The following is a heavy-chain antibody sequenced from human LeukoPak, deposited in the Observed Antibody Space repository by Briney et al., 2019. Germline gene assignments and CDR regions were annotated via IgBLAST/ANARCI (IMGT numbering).Heavy chain of an antibody. V-gene: IGHV3-30*18. D-gene: IGHD6-13*01. Sequence: GGSLRLSCAASGFTFSSYGMHWVRQAPGKGLEWVAVVSNDGSNKYYADSVKGRFTISRDNSKNTLYLQMNSLRAEDTAIYYCAKSGIAAAGQRGYFDYWGQGTLVTVSS. CDR1: GFTFSSYG. CDR3: AKSGIAAAGQRGYFDY. CDR2: VSNDGSNK. J-gene: IGHJ4*02.